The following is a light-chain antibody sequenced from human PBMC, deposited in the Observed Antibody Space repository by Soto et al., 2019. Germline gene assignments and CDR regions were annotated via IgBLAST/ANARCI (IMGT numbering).Light chain of an antibody. CDR2: DVS. V-gene: IGLV2-14*01. CDR1: SSDVGGYNY. Sequence: HCALTRPAYGSGAAGQGSTISCTGTSSDVGGYNYVSWYQQHPGKAPKLMIYDVSNRPSGVSNRFSGSKSGNTASLTISGLQAEDEADYYCSSYTSSSTLYVFGTGTKFPVL. CDR3: SSYTSSSTLYV. J-gene: IGLJ1*01.